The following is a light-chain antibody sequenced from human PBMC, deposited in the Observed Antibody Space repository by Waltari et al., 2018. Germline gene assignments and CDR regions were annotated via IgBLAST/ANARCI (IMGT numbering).Light chain of an antibody. CDR2: WAS. J-gene: IGKJ5*01. CDR3: QQYYSTPGT. V-gene: IGKV4-1*01. Sequence: DIVMTQSPDSLAVSLGGRATINCKSSQSVLYSSNNKNYLAWYQQKPGQPPKLLIDWASTRESGVPDRFSGSGSGTDFTLTISSLQAEDVAVYYCQQYYSTPGTFGQGTRLEIK. CDR1: QSVLYSSNNKNY.